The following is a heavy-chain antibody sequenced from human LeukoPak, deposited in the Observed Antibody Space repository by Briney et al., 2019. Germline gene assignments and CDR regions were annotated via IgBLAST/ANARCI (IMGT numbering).Heavy chain of an antibody. Sequence: GGSLRLSCAASGLTFSSYAMTWVRQAPGKGLEWVSGIRSTSGDTYYADSVKGRFTISRDNSKKTLYLQMNSLRVEDTAVYYCARGDGYNDAEYLQHWGQGTLVTVS. CDR1: GLTFSSYA. CDR3: ARGDGYNDAEYLQH. D-gene: IGHD5-24*01. J-gene: IGHJ1*01. V-gene: IGHV3-23*01. CDR2: IRSTSGDT.